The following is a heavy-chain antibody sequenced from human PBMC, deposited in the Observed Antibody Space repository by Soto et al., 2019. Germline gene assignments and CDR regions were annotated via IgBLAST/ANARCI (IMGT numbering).Heavy chain of an antibody. CDR2: IRATGGQT. CDR3: AQDRGWGVVSPSHDS. CDR1: GFTFRNFV. V-gene: IGHV3-23*01. Sequence: EVQLLESGGGVVQPGGSLRLSCAASGFTFRNFVMSWVRQAPGKGLEGVSAIRATGGQTFYADSVKGRFTISRDNAKNMLYLQIDSLRDEDTALYFCAQDRGWGVVSPSHDSWGQGTLVTVSS. D-gene: IGHD2-21*01. J-gene: IGHJ4*02.